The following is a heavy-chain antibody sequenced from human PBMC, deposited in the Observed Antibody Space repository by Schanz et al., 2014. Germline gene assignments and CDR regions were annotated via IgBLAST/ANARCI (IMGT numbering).Heavy chain of an antibody. CDR1: GFSFTTYA. J-gene: IGHJ4*02. CDR2: VSRSTPDI. V-gene: IGHV3-48*01. CDR3: AKSLESCPGGRCSRGYFDY. D-gene: IGHD2-8*02. Sequence: EVQLVESGGGLVQPGGSLRLSCASSGFSFTTYAMSWVRQAPGKGLEWVSYVSRSTPDIYYADSVKGRFTMSRDNAKNSLFLQLNSLRADDTAVYYCAKSLESCPGGRCSRGYFDYWGQGTLVTVSS.